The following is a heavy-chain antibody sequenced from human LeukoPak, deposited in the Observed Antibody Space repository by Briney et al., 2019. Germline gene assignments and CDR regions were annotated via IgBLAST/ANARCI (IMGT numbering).Heavy chain of an antibody. CDR1: GFTFSSYW. J-gene: IGHJ4*02. CDR2: LSVSSGNP. Sequence: GGSLRLSCAASGFTFSSYWMSWVRQAPGKGLEWVSGLSVSSGNPYYASSVKGRFTISRDNSKNTLFLQTNSLRVEDTAVYYCARVSADNPLDYFDYWGQGTLVTVSS. CDR3: ARVSADNPLDYFDY. V-gene: IGHV3-23*01. D-gene: IGHD1-1*01.